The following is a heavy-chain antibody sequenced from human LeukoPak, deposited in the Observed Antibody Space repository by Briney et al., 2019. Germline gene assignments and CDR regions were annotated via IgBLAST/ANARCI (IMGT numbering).Heavy chain of an antibody. CDR2: IIPIFGTA. Sequence: ASVKVSCKASGYTFTSYGISWVRQAPGQGLEWMGGIIPIFGTANYAQKFQGRVTITADESTSTAYMELSSLRSEDTAVYYCARASYYDYVWGSYRNYNWFDPWGQGTLVTVSS. V-gene: IGHV1-69*13. J-gene: IGHJ5*02. CDR1: GYTFTSYG. D-gene: IGHD3-16*02. CDR3: ARASYYDYVWGSYRNYNWFDP.